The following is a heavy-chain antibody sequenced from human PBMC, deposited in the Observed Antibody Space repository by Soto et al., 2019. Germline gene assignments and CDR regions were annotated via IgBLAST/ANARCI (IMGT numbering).Heavy chain of an antibody. CDR3: ATSAVTMVRGVIIRYFDY. D-gene: IGHD3-10*01. Sequence: GGSLRISCAASGFTVSSNYMSWVRQAPGKGLEWVSVIYSGGSTYYADSVKGRFTISRDNSKNTLYLQMNSLRAEDTAVYYCATSAVTMVRGVIIRYFDYWGQGTLVTVSS. V-gene: IGHV3-53*01. CDR1: GFTVSSNY. CDR2: IYSGGST. J-gene: IGHJ4*02.